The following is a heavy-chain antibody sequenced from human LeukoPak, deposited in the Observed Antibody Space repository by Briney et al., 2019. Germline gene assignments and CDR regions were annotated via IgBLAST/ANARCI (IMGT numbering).Heavy chain of an antibody. CDR3: TFRLWTGDLLSDY. J-gene: IGHJ4*02. Sequence: PGGSLRLSCATSGLTFTDAWMSWVRQAPGKGLEWVGHIRSEIDGGIVDYAAPVKGRFTISRDDSRNTLFLQMDSLETEDTAVYYCTFRLWTGDLLSDYWGQGALVTVSS. V-gene: IGHV3-15*01. CDR1: GLTFTDAW. D-gene: IGHD3/OR15-3a*01. CDR2: IRSEIDGGIV.